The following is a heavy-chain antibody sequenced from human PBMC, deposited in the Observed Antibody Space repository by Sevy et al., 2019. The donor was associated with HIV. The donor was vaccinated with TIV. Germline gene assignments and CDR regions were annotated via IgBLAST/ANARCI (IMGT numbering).Heavy chain of an antibody. Sequence: ASVKVSCKASGYTFTGYYMHWVRQAPGQGLEWMGWINPNSGGTNYAQKFQGRVTMTRDTSISTAYMELSRLRSDDTXXXXXXXXXXXXXXXXXXXXYYYGMDVWGQGTTVTVSS. CDR2: INPNSGGT. J-gene: IGHJ6*02. CDR1: GYTFTGYY. CDR3: XXXXXXXXXXXXXXXYYYGMDV. V-gene: IGHV1-2*02.